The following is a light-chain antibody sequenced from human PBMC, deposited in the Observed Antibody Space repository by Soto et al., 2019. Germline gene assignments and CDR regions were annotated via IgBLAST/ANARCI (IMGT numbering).Light chain of an antibody. Sequence: QSALTQPASVSGSPGQSITISCTGTSSDVGSYKFVSWYQQYPGKAPKLMIYEGSKRPSGVSDRFSGSKSGNTASLTISGLQAEDEADYFCCSYAGGSNVFGPGTKVTV. CDR3: CSYAGGSNV. CDR1: SSDVGSYKF. J-gene: IGLJ1*01. V-gene: IGLV2-23*03. CDR2: EGS.